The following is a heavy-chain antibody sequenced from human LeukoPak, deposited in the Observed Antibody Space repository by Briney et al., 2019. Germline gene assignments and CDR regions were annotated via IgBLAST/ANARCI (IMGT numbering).Heavy chain of an antibody. CDR1: GFTFSSYA. Sequence: GRSLRLSCAASGFTFSSYAMHWVRRAPGKGLEWVAVISYDGSNKYYADSVKGRFTISRDNSKNTLYLQMNSLRAEDTAVYYCAKNHLLGCSGGSCYIHYGMDVWGQGTTVTVSS. CDR2: ISYDGSNK. V-gene: IGHV3-30*01. D-gene: IGHD2-15*01. J-gene: IGHJ6*02. CDR3: AKNHLLGCSGGSCYIHYGMDV.